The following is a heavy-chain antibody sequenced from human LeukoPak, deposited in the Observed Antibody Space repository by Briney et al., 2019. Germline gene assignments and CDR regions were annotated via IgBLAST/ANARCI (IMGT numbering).Heavy chain of an antibody. V-gene: IGHV1-18*01. D-gene: IGHD1-26*01. CDR2: ISDYNGNT. J-gene: IGHJ4*02. CDR3: ARNLVGAILFDY. CDR1: GYTFTSYG. Sequence: ASVKVSCKASGYTFTSYGISWVRQAPGQGLEWMGWISDYNGNTNYAQKLQGRVTMTTDTSTSTAYMELRSLRSDDTAVYYCARNLVGAILFDYWGQGTLVTVSS.